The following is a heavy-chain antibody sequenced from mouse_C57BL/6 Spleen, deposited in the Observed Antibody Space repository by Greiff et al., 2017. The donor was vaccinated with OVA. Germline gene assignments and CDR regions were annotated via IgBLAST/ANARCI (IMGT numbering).Heavy chain of an antibody. D-gene: IGHD2-3*01. V-gene: IGHV1-52*01. J-gene: IGHJ3*01. CDR1: GYTFTSYW. CDR2: IDPSDSET. Sequence: QVQLQQPGAELVRPGSSVKLSCKASGYTFTSYWMHWVKQRPIQGLEWIGNIDPSDSETHYNQKFKDKATLTVDKSSSTAYMQLSSLTSEDSAVYYCARADDGYYSFADWGQGTLVTVSA. CDR3: ARADDGYYSFAD.